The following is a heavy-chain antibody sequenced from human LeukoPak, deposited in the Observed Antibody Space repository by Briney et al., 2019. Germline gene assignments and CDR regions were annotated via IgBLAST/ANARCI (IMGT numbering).Heavy chain of an antibody. J-gene: IGHJ3*02. Sequence: SETLSLTCTVSGGSISSSSYFWGWIRRPPGKGLEWIGSIYYSGSTYYNPSLKSRVTISVDTSKNQFSLKLSSVTAADTAVYYCARSDILTGYAFDIWGQGTMVTVSS. CDR1: GGSISSSSYF. V-gene: IGHV4-39*07. CDR3: ARSDILTGYAFDI. CDR2: IYYSGST. D-gene: IGHD3-9*01.